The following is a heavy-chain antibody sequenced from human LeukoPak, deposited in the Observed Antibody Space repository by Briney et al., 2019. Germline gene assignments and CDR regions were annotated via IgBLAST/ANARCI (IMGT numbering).Heavy chain of an antibody. Sequence: GGSLRLSCAASGFTFSSYSMNWVRQAPGKGLEWVSFISSSSSYIYYADSVKGRFTISRDNAKNSLYLQMNSLRAEDTAVYYCARNHGTVAGLDYWGQGTLVTVSS. CDR1: GFTFSSYS. D-gene: IGHD6-19*01. CDR3: ARNHGTVAGLDY. CDR2: ISSSSSYI. J-gene: IGHJ4*02. V-gene: IGHV3-21*01.